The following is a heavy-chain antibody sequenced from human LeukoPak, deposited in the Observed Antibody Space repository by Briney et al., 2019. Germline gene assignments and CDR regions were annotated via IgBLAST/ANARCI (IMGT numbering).Heavy chain of an antibody. Sequence: ASVTVSCTASGYTFTGYYMHWVRQAPGQGLEWMGWINPNSGGTNYAQEFQGRVTMTRDTSISTAYMELSRLRSDDTAVYYCARVVTYHDFWSGSRSPFDIWGQGTMVTVSS. V-gene: IGHV1-2*02. D-gene: IGHD3-3*01. CDR3: ARVVTYHDFWSGSRSPFDI. CDR1: GYTFTGYY. J-gene: IGHJ3*02. CDR2: INPNSGGT.